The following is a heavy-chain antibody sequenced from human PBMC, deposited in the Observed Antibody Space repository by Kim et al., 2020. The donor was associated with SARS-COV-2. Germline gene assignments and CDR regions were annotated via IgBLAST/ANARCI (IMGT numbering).Heavy chain of an antibody. Sequence: SETLSLTCTVSGGSISSSSYYWGWIRQPPGKGLVWIGRIYYSGSTYYNPSLKSRVTISGDTSKNQFSLKLSSVTAADTAVYYCARHVVVVKGSSSWFPFDYWGEGTLVTVSS. CDR2: IYYSGST. J-gene: IGHJ4*02. D-gene: IGHD6-13*01. CDR3: ARHVVVVKGSSSWFPFDY. V-gene: IGHV4-39*01. CDR1: GGSISSSSYY.